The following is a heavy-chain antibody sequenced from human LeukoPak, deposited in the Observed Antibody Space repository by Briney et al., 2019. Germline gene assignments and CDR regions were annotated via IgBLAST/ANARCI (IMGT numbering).Heavy chain of an antibody. Sequence: SETLSLTCTVSGGSISSYYWSWIRQPPGKGLEWIGYIYYSGSTNYNPSLKSRVTISVDTSKNQFSLKLSSVTAADTAVYYCARREYSSGWYKAFDIWGQGTMVTVSS. CDR2: IYYSGST. J-gene: IGHJ3*02. V-gene: IGHV4-59*01. CDR1: GGSISSYY. D-gene: IGHD6-19*01. CDR3: ARREYSSGWYKAFDI.